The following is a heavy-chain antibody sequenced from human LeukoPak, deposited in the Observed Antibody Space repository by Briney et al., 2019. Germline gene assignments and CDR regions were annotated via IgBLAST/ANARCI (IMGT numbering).Heavy chain of an antibody. D-gene: IGHD3-9*01. CDR3: ARTRYFDWLFPY. J-gene: IGHJ4*02. V-gene: IGHV1-69*06. CDR2: IIPIFGTA. CDR1: GYTFTSYG. Sequence: SVKVSCKASGYTFTSYGISWVRQAPGQGLEWMGGIIPIFGTANYAQKFQGRVTITADKSTSTAYMELSSLRSEDTAVYYCARTRYFDWLFPYWGQGTLVTVSS.